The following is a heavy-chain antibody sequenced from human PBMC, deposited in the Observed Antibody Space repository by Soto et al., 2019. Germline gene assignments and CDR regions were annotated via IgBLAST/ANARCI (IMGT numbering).Heavy chain of an antibody. CDR1: GFTFSGSA. D-gene: IGHD3-22*01. CDR2: IRSKANSYAT. V-gene: IGHV3-73*01. CDR3: ARGSYDSSGYVLALY. J-gene: IGHJ4*02. Sequence: GGSLRLSCAAAGFTFSGSAMHWVRQASGKGLEWVGRIRSKANSYATAYAASVKGRFTISRDDSKNTAYLQMNSLKTEDTAVYYCARGSYDSSGYVLALYWGQGTLVTVSS.